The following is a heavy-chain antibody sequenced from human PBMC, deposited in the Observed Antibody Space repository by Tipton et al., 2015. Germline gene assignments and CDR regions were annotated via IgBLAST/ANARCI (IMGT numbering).Heavy chain of an antibody. CDR2: ISRAGRTI. Sequence: SLRLSCAASGFTFSDYYMNWIRQAPGKGLEWVSCISRAGRTIYYTDSVKGRFTISRDNARNSLYLQMNSLRAEDTAVYYCATEGISGSWYGSFDNWGQGTLVTVSS. J-gene: IGHJ4*02. CDR1: GFTFSDYY. V-gene: IGHV3-11*01. D-gene: IGHD6-13*01. CDR3: ATEGISGSWYGSFDN.